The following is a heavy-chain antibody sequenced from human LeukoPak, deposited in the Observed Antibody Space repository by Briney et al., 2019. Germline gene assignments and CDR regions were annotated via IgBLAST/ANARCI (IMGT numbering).Heavy chain of an antibody. D-gene: IGHD3-10*01. CDR3: ARASGSGRFRVWFDP. CDR2: IIPIFGTA. CDR1: GGTFSSYA. V-gene: IGHV1-69*06. J-gene: IGHJ5*02. Sequence: SVKLSCTASGGTFSSYAISWVRQAPGQGLEWMGGIIPIFGTANYAQKFQGRVTITADKSTSTAYMELSSLRSEDTAVYYCARASGSGRFRVWFDPWGQGTLVTVSS.